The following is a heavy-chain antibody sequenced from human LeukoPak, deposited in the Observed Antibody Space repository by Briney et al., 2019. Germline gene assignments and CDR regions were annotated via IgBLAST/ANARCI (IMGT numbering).Heavy chain of an antibody. CDR3: ARLSGYSSGWYGQDYYYGMDV. D-gene: IGHD6-19*01. V-gene: IGHV3-30-3*01. J-gene: IGHJ6*02. Sequence: GGSLRLSCAASGLTFSSYAMHWVRQAPGKGLEWVAVISFDGSNAYYADSVRGRYTISRDNSKDTLYLQMNSLRAEDTAVYYCARLSGYSSGWYGQDYYYGMDVWGQGTTVTVSS. CDR2: ISFDGSNA. CDR1: GLTFSSYA.